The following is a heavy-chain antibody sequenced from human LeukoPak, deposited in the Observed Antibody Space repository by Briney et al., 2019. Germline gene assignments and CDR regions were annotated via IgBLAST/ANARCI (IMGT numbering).Heavy chain of an antibody. V-gene: IGHV4-31*03. CDR3: ARLSVTSPDYYYGMDV. J-gene: IGHJ6*02. CDR2: IYYSGST. D-gene: IGHD4-11*01. CDR1: GGSISSGGYY. Sequence: PSQTLSLTCTVSGGSISSGGYYWSWVRQHPGKGLEWIGYIYYSGSTNYNPSLKSRVTISVDTSKNQFSLKLSSVTAADTAVYYCARLSVTSPDYYYGMDVWGQGTTVTVSS.